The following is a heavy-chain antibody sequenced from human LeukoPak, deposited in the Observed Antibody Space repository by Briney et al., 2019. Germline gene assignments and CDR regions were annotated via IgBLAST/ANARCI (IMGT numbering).Heavy chain of an antibody. D-gene: IGHD3-16*01. CDR3: ARSRYDYIWGIDY. CDR2: LNSDGGST. Sequence: GGSLRLSCAASGFTFSSYWMHWVRQAPGKGLVWVSRLNSDGGSTNYADSVKGRFTISRDNAKNTLYLQMNSLRDEDTAVFYCARSRYDYIWGIDYWGQGTLVTISS. CDR1: GFTFSSYW. J-gene: IGHJ4*02. V-gene: IGHV3-74*01.